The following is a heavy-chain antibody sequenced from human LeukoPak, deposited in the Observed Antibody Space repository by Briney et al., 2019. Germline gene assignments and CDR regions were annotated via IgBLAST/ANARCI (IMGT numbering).Heavy chain of an antibody. J-gene: IGHJ5*02. CDR2: ISYDGINK. D-gene: IGHD3-10*01. CDR1: GFTFSSYG. V-gene: IGHV3-30*18. Sequence: GGSLRLSCAASGFTFSSYGMHWVRQAPGKGLEWVAVISYDGINKYYADSGKVLFTISRDNSKNTLYMKMNRLRAEDTAVYYCAKDLVRGTTRYNWFDHWGQGTLVTVSS. CDR3: AKDLVRGTTRYNWFDH.